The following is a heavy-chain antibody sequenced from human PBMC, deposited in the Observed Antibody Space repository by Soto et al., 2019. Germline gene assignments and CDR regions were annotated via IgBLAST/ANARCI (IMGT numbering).Heavy chain of an antibody. CDR2: IHPSGGGS. Sequence: WASVKVSCKSSGYPFNTYYLHWVRQAPGQGLEWVGMIHPSGGGSTYAQKFLGRVTMTMDSSTSTVFMELTSLRSADTAVYYCARGVHIAVVTRCFLYWDQGTLVTVFS. CDR3: ARGVHIAVVTRCFLY. V-gene: IGHV1-46*02. J-gene: IGHJ4*02. CDR1: GYPFNTYY. D-gene: IGHD2-21*02.